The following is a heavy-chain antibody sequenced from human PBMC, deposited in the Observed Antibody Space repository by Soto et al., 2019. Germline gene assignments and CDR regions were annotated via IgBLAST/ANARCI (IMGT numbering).Heavy chain of an antibody. D-gene: IGHD3-10*01. V-gene: IGHV4-34*01. CDR1: GGSFSGYY. J-gene: IGHJ6*02. Sequence: SETLSLTCAVYGGSFSGYYWSWIRQPPGKGLEWIGEINHSGSTNYNPSLKSRVTISVDTSKNQFSLKLSSVTAADTAVYYCASGLVTMVRGVIRDYYYGMDVWGQGTTVTVSS. CDR2: INHSGST. CDR3: ASGLVTMVRGVIRDYYYGMDV.